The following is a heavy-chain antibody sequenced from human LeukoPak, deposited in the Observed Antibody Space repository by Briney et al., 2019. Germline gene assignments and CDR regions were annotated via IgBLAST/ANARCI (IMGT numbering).Heavy chain of an antibody. CDR2: IKQDGSEK. V-gene: IGHV3-7*01. CDR1: GFTFSSYW. D-gene: IGHD3-22*01. J-gene: IGHJ4*02. CDR3: ARSQMYYYQSSIYFDY. Sequence: GGSLRLSCAASGFTFSSYWMSWVRQAPGKGLEWVANIKQDGSEKYYVDSVKGRFTISRDNAKNSLYLQMNSLRAEDTAVYYCARSQMYYYQSSIYFDYWGQGALVTVSS.